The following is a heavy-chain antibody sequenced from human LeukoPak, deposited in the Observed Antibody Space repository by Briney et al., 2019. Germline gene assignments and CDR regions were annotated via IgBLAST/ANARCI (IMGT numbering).Heavy chain of an antibody. CDR1: GGSISSSGYY. V-gene: IGHV4-39*07. Sequence: SETLSLTCTVSGGSISSSGYYWGCIRQPPGKGLECIGSIFYSGTTYYNPSLKSRVTISVDTSKNQFSLKLGSVTAADTAVYYCARSGYYYYYYGMDVWGQGTTVTVSS. J-gene: IGHJ6*02. D-gene: IGHD3-22*01. CDR2: IFYSGTT. CDR3: ARSGYYYYYYGMDV.